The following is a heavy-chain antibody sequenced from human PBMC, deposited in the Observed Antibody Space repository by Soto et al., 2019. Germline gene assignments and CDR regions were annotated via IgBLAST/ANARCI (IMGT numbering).Heavy chain of an antibody. J-gene: IGHJ4*02. Sequence: QMQLQQWGAGLLKPSETLSLTCAVYGGSFSGYYYYWIRQPPGKGLEWIGEINRSGSTNYNPSLKSRVTISVDTSKNQFSLTLSSVTAADMAIYYCARGGLTTVPPLTWGQGTLVTVSS. D-gene: IGHD4-17*01. CDR2: INRSGST. CDR1: GGSFSGYY. CDR3: ARGGLTTVPPLT. V-gene: IGHV4-34*01.